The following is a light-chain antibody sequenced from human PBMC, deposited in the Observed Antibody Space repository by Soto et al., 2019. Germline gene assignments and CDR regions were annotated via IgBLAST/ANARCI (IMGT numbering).Light chain of an antibody. CDR2: HXS. V-gene: IGKV3-20*01. Sequence: EIVLRQSPGTLSLSTGERATMSXRASQSLTRSFIAWSQHKPGXPPRXXXAHXSSKATGSPDRLSGSGSVTDFTLTISRLDPEDFAVFFFQQYGTAESMFGQGTKVDIK. CDR1: QSLTRSF. J-gene: IGKJ1*01. CDR3: QQYGTAESM.